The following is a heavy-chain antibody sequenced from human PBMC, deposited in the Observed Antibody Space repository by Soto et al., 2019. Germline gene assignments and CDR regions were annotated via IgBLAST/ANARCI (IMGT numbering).Heavy chain of an antibody. Sequence: SETLCLTYTVSGGSIRSFSWSWIRQPPGRGLEWIGYIYNSGSTNYNPSLKSRATISVDTSKNQFSLTLTSVTAADTAVYYSARFHKSSDATWFDPWGQAPLVTVSS. V-gene: IGHV4-4*09. J-gene: IGHJ5*02. CDR1: GGSIRSFS. CDR2: IYNSGST. CDR3: ARFHKSSDATWFDP.